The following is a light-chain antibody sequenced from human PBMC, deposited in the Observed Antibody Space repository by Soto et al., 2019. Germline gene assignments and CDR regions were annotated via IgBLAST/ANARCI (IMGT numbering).Light chain of an antibody. CDR2: AAS. J-gene: IGKJ1*01. CDR3: QQSYSSPPT. CDR1: ETISSW. V-gene: IGKV1-39*01. Sequence: DIQMTQSPSTLSASVGDRVTITCRASETISSWLAWYQQKPGKAPKLLIFAASSLQSGVPSRFSGSRSGPDFTLTISSLQPEDFATYYCQQSYSSPPTFGQGTKVDI.